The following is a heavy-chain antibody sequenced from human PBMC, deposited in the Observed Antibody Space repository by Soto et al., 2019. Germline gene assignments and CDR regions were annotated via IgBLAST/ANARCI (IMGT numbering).Heavy chain of an antibody. CDR1: GFTFSSYA. Sequence: QVQLVESGGGVVQPGRSLRLSCAASGFTFSSYAMHWVRQAPGKGLEWVAVISYDGSNKYYADSVKGRFTISRDNSKNTLYLQMNSLRAEDTAVYYCARDGRLGWDNWFDPWGQGTLVTVSS. D-gene: IGHD6-19*01. CDR2: ISYDGSNK. J-gene: IGHJ5*02. V-gene: IGHV3-30-3*01. CDR3: ARDGRLGWDNWFDP.